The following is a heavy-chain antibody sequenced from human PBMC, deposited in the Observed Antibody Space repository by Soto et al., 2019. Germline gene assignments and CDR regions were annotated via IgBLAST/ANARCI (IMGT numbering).Heavy chain of an antibody. D-gene: IGHD5-12*01. V-gene: IGHV2-26*01. CDR2: IFSNDEK. CDR3: ARIASGPDAFDI. Sequence: QVTLKESGPVLVKPTEPLTLTCTVSGFSLSNARMGVSWIRQPPGKALEWLAHIFSNDEKSYSTSLKSRLTISKDTSKSQVVLTMTNMDPVDTATYYCARIASGPDAFDIWGQGTMVTVSS. CDR1: GFSLSNARMG. J-gene: IGHJ3*02.